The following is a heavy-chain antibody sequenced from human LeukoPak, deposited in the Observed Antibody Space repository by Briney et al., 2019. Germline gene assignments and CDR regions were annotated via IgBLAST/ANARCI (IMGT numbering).Heavy chain of an antibody. D-gene: IGHD1-26*01. J-gene: IGHJ3*02. V-gene: IGHV3-23*01. CDR3: AKTPQRVGATVFDI. CDR2: ISGSGGST. CDR1: GFTFSSYA. Sequence: ESGGSLRLSCAASGFTFSSYAMSWVRQAPGRGLEWVSAISGSGGSTYYADSVKGRFTISRDNSKNTLYLQMNSLRAEDTAVYYCAKTPQRVGATVFDIWGQGTMVTVSS.